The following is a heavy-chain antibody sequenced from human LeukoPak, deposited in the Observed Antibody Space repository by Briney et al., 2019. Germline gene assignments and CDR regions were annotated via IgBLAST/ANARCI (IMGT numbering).Heavy chain of an antibody. Sequence: SETLTLTCTVSGGSISSYYWSWIRQPPGKGLEWIGYIYYSGSTNYNPSLKSRVTISVDTSKNQFSLKLSSVTAADTAVYYCARCSLYYYYYMDVWGKGTTVTVSS. CDR1: GGSISSYY. D-gene: IGHD2-15*01. CDR3: ARCSLYYYYYMDV. V-gene: IGHV4-59*01. J-gene: IGHJ6*03. CDR2: IYYSGST.